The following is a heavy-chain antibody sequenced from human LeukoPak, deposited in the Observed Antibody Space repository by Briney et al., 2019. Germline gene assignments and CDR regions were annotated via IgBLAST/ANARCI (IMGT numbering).Heavy chain of an antibody. CDR2: IYYSGST. CDR3: ACSESYMDV. V-gene: IGHV4-39*01. J-gene: IGHJ6*03. D-gene: IGHD3-10*02. CDR1: GGSISSSSYY. Sequence: PSETLSLTCTVSGGSISSSSYYWGWIRQPPGKGLEWIGSIYYSGSTYYNPSLKSRVTISVDTSKNQFSLKLSPVTAADTAVYYCACSESYMDVWGKGTTVTVSS.